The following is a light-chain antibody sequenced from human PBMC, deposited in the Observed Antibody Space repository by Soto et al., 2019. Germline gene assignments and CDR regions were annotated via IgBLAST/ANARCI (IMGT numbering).Light chain of an antibody. CDR2: GAS. CDR3: QQYGSSPAT. Sequence: EIGLTQSRGTLSLSPGERATRACRASQSVNNNYLAWYQQKPGQAPRLLIYGASNRATGIPDRFSGSGSGTDFTLTISRLEPEDFAVYYCQQYGSSPATFGQGTNLEIK. J-gene: IGKJ2*01. CDR1: QSVNNNY. V-gene: IGKV3-20*01.